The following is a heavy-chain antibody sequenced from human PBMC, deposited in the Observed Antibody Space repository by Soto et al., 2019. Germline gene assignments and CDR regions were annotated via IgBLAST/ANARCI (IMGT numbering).Heavy chain of an antibody. Sequence: VGSLRLSCAASGFTFSDSAMQWVRQASGKGLEWVGHIRSKANSFATAYAASVRGRFTISRDDSKNTAYLQMNSLKTEDTAVYYCTRQWYYYDSSGPTDAFDIWGQGTMVTVSS. CDR2: IRSKANSFAT. V-gene: IGHV3-73*01. J-gene: IGHJ3*02. D-gene: IGHD3-22*01. CDR3: TRQWYYYDSSGPTDAFDI. CDR1: GFTFSDSA.